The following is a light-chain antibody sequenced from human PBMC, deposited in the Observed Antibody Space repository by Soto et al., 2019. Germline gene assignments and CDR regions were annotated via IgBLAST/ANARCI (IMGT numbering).Light chain of an antibody. V-gene: IGKV1-13*02. Sequence: QLTQSPSSLSASVGDRVTITCRASQDIRGALAWYQQKPGKAPKFLIFDVSTLQSGVPSRFSGSGSGTDFTLTISSLQPEDFGTYYCQQFNTYPITFGQGTRWRL. CDR3: QQFNTYPIT. CDR2: DVS. CDR1: QDIRGA. J-gene: IGKJ5*01.